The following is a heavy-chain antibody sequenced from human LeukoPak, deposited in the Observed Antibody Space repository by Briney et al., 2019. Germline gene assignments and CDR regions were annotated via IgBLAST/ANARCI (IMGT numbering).Heavy chain of an antibody. CDR3: VCDRGNFDSFDF. J-gene: IGHJ4*02. D-gene: IGHD1-7*01. Sequence: GESLKISCRGSGYNFTTYWIGWVRQMPGKGLEWMGLIYPGNSDTRYSPSFHGQVTISADKSISTAYLQWSSLKASDTAMYYCVCDRGNFDSFDFWGQGTLVTVSS. V-gene: IGHV5-51*01. CDR2: IYPGNSDT. CDR1: GYNFTTYW.